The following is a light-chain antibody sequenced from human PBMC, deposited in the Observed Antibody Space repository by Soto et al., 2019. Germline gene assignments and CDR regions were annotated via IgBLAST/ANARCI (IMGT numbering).Light chain of an antibody. V-gene: IGKV3-11*01. CDR2: DTS. CDR1: GTIRSL. J-gene: IGKJ5*01. Sequence: ALSLSPATLSFSPGERATLSCRSQGTIRSLSAWHQQRPGPPPRLLNYDTSNRATGTPSIISGRSSATDFTLTISRLDPACPGVYYRQHRHSWPNTFGQGTRLEIK. CDR3: QHRHSWPNT.